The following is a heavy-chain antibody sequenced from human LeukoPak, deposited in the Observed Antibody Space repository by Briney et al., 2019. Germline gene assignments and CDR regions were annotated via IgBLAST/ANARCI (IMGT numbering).Heavy chain of an antibody. CDR3: ARVGTYGSGSYLSWLDY. CDR1: GGSIGSFY. Sequence: KPSEALSLTCTVSGGSIGSFYWSWIRQPPGKGLEWVGYIFYSGSTNYNPSLKSRVTISVDNSNNQFSLKLSSVTAADTAVYYCARVGTYGSGSYLSWLDYWGQGTLVTVSS. D-gene: IGHD3-10*01. J-gene: IGHJ4*02. V-gene: IGHV4-59*01. CDR2: IFYSGST.